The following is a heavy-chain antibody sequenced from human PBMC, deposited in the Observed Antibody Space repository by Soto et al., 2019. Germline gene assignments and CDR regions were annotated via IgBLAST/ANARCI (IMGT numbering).Heavy chain of an antibody. Sequence: GASVKVSCKASGYTFTSYGISWVRQAPGQGLEWMGWISAYNGNTNYAQKLQGRVTMTTDTSTSTAYMELRSLRSDDTAVYYCARVDVLVPAAIWRYYYYGMDVWGQGTTVTVSS. CDR2: ISAYNGNT. J-gene: IGHJ6*02. V-gene: IGHV1-18*01. D-gene: IGHD2-2*01. CDR1: GYTFTSYG. CDR3: ARVDVLVPAAIWRYYYYGMDV.